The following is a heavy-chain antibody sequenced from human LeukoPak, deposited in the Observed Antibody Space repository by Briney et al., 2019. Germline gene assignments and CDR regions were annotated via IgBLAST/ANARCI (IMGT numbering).Heavy chain of an antibody. CDR3: VKPYSGSYYAASYFDY. CDR1: GFTFSSYA. J-gene: IGHJ4*02. Sequence: PGGSLRLSCSASGFTFSSYAMHWVRQAPGKGLEYVSAISTNGGSTYYADSVKGRFTISRDDSKNTLYLQMSSLRAEDTAMCYCVKPYSGSYYAASYFDYWGQGTLVTVSS. D-gene: IGHD1-26*01. V-gene: IGHV3-64D*09. CDR2: ISTNGGST.